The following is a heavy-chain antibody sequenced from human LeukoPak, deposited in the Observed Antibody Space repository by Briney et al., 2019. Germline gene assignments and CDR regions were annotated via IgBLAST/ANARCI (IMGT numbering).Heavy chain of an antibody. D-gene: IGHD1-26*01. V-gene: IGHV4-39*07. CDR1: GGCISSSSYY. CDR3: ARSNSGSYLVKDY. CDR2: IYYSGRT. Sequence: SETLSLTCTVSGGCISSSSYYWGWIRQPPGKGLEWIGSIYYSGRTYYNPSLKSRVTISVDTSKNQFSLKLSSVTAADTAVYYCARSNSGSYLVKDYWGQGTLVAVSS. J-gene: IGHJ4*02.